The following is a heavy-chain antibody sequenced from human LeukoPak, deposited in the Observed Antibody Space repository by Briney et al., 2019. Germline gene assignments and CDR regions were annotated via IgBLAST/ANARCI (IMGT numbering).Heavy chain of an antibody. Sequence: GRSLRLSCAASGFTFNSYGMHWVRQAPGKGLEGVAVIWYDGSNKYHADPEKGRFTLSRDNSKNTLYLQMQTLRAEDTGVYFCARGLGRVYYYSLLGMDVWLRGTKVGVPS. D-gene: IGHD2-8*01. CDR3: ARGLGRVYYYSLLGMDV. V-gene: IGHV3-33*01. CDR1: GFTFNSYG. CDR2: IWYDGSNK. J-gene: IGHJ6*02.